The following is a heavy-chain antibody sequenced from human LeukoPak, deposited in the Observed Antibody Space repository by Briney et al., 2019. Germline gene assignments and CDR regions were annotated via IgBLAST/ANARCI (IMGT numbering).Heavy chain of an antibody. CDR3: ARGPQYYYDSSGYRPRTNDY. D-gene: IGHD3-22*01. J-gene: IGHJ4*02. CDR1: GGSISSGSYY. Sequence: SETLSLTCTVSGGSISSGSYYWSWIRQPAGKGLEWIGRIYTSGSTNYNPSLKSRVTISVDTSKNQFSLKLSSVTAADTAVYYCARGPQYYYDSSGYRPRTNDYWGQGTLVTVSS. V-gene: IGHV4-61*02. CDR2: IYTSGST.